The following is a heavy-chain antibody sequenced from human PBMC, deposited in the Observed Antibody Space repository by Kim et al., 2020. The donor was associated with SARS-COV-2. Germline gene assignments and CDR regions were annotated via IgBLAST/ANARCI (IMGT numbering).Heavy chain of an antibody. Sequence: GGSLRLSCVASGFNFSNYGMHWVRQAPGKGLEWVGIVAYEGRNTYYAASVKGRFTISRDNSKNTLYLQMNSLTTEDTALYYCVKEAALTTVVVDYYFDYWGQGTLVTVSS. CDR3: VKEAALTTVVVDYYFDY. V-gene: IGHV3-30*18. D-gene: IGHD4-17*01. CDR2: VAYEGRNT. J-gene: IGHJ4*02. CDR1: GFNFSNYG.